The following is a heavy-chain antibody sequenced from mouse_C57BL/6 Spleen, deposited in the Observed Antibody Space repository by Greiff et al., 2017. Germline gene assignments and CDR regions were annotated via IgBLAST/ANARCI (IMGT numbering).Heavy chain of an antibody. D-gene: IGHD1-1*01. V-gene: IGHV3-6*01. CDR1: GYSITSGYY. CDR3: ARGRYYGSSYSFAY. CDR2: ISYDGSN. J-gene: IGHJ3*01. Sequence: EVKVEESGPGLVKPSQSLSLTCSVTGYSITSGYYWNWIRQFPGNKLEWMGYISYDGSNNYNPSLKNRISITRDTSKNQFFLKLNSVTTEDTATYYCARGRYYGSSYSFAYWGQGTLVTVSA.